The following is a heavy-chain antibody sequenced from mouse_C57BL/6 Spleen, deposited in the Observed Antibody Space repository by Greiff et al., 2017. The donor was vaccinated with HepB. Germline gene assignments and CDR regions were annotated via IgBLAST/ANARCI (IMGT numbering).Heavy chain of an antibody. CDR2: IDPEDGET. J-gene: IGHJ3*01. CDR3: ARNGPWFAY. V-gene: IGHV14-2*01. CDR1: GFNLKDYY. D-gene: IGHD1-1*02. Sequence: VPLQQSGAELVKPGASVKFSFTASGFNLKDYYMHWVKQRTEQGLEWIGRIDPEDGETKYAPKFQGKATITADTSSSTAYMQLSSLTSEDSAVYYCARNGPWFAYWGQGTLVTVSA.